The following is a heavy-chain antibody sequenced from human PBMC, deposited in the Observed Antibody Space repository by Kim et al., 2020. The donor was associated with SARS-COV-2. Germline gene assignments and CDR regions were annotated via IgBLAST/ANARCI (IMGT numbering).Heavy chain of an antibody. CDR3: VAEDNGHVDGGC. V-gene: IGHV3-48*04. CDR1: GFTLRIYR. CDR2: IRGDGTIK. D-gene: IGHD2-8*01. Sequence: GGSLRLSCATSGFTLRIYRMNWVRQAPGKGLEWVANIRGDGTIKKHADSVKGRFTISRDNAKNSLFLQMNSLRTEDTAVYYCVAEDNGHVDGGCRGQGIT. J-gene: IGHJ6*01.